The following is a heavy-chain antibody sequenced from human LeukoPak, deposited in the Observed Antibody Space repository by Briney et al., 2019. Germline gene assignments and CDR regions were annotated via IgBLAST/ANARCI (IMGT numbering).Heavy chain of an antibody. CDR2: IYTSGST. Sequence: PSETLSLTCTVSGGPISSYYWSWIRQPAGKGLEWIGRIYTSGSTNYNPSLKSRVAMSVDTSKNQFSLKLSSVTAADTAVYYCAATTLVSPVEMGDYWGQGTLVTVSS. CDR1: GGPISSYY. CDR3: AATTLVSPVEMGDY. D-gene: IGHD5-24*01. V-gene: IGHV4-4*07. J-gene: IGHJ4*02.